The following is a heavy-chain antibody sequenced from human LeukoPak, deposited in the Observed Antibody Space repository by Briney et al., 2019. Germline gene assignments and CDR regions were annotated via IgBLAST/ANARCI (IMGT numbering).Heavy chain of an antibody. CDR2: IHTSGTS. Sequence: PSQSLSLTYTLAGASISTYYWSWIRQPAGEGLEWIGRIHTSGTSNYNPSLKSRVTMSVDTSKNQFSRSLTSVAAADTAVYYCARGSSGARFDYWGQGHLVTVSS. CDR3: ARGSSGARFDY. D-gene: IGHD2-15*01. V-gene: IGHV4-4*07. CDR1: GASISTYY. J-gene: IGHJ4*02.